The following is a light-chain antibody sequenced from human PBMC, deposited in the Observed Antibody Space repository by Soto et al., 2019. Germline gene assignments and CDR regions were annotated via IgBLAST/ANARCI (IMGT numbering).Light chain of an antibody. V-gene: IGLV2-14*01. Sequence: QSVLTQPASVSGSPGQSITISCTGTSSDVGGYNYVSWYQQHPGKAPKLMIYEVSNRPSGVSNRFSGSKSGNTASLTISGLQAEDEGDYYCSSYTSNNTVVFGGGTKVTVL. CDR3: SSYTSNNTVV. J-gene: IGLJ2*01. CDR2: EVS. CDR1: SSDVGGYNY.